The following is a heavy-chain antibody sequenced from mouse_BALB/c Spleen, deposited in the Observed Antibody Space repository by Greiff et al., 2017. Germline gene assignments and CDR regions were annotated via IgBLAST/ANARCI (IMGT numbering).Heavy chain of an antibody. CDR1: GFTFSSYT. J-gene: IGHJ3*01. D-gene: IGHD2-4*01. CDR3: ARHLGDYDWFAY. Sequence: EVMLVESGGGLVQPGGSLKLSCAASGFTFSSYTMSWVRQTPEKRLEWVAYISNGGGSTYYPDTVKGRFTISRDNAKNTLYLQMSSLKSEDTAMYYCARHLGDYDWFAYWGQGTLVTVSA. CDR2: ISNGGGST. V-gene: IGHV5-12-2*01.